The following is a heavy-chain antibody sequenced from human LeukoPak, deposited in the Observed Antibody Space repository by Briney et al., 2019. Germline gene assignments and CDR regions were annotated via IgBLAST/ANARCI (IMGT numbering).Heavy chain of an antibody. CDR1: GGSISSYY. CDR2: IYTSGSN. V-gene: IGHV4-4*07. D-gene: IGHD4-17*01. J-gene: IGHJ5*02. CDR3: GRALATVTTGGGFDP. Sequence: PSETLSLTCTVSGGSISSYYWSWIRQPAGQGLEWIGRIYTSGSNNYNPSLTSRVTMSVDTSKNQFSLKLISAAAAAAAVYYCGRALATVTTGGGFDPWGQGTLVTASS.